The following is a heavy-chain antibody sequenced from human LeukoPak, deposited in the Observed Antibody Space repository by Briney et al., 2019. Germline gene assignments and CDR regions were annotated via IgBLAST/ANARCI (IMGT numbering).Heavy chain of an antibody. CDR2: IYYSGST. V-gene: IGHV4-59*01. D-gene: IGHD3-22*01. CDR1: GGSISSYY. CDR3: ARRDSSGYYYYFDY. Sequence: SETLSLTCTVSGGSISSYYWSWIRQPPGKGLEWIGYIYYSGSTNYNPSLKSRVTISVDTSKNQFSLKLSSVTAADTAVYYCARRDSSGYYYYFDYWGQGTLVTVSS. J-gene: IGHJ4*02.